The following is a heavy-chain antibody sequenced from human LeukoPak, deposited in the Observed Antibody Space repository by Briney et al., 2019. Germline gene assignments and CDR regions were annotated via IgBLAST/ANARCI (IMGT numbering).Heavy chain of an antibody. D-gene: IGHD3-10*01. Sequence: PGGSLRLSCTASGFTFGDFAMSWFRQAPGKGLEWVAVISYDGSNKYYADSVKGRFTISRDNSKNTLYLQMNSLRAEDTAVYYCAKDRIWFGEDNAYYFDYWGQGTLVTVSS. CDR2: ISYDGSNK. V-gene: IGHV3-30*04. J-gene: IGHJ4*02. CDR3: AKDRIWFGEDNAYYFDY. CDR1: GFTFGDFA.